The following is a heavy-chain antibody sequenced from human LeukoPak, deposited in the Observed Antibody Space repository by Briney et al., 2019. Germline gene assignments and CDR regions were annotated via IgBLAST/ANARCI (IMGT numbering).Heavy chain of an antibody. Sequence: SHPLSLTCAISGHSVSSSSAAWASITQSPSRGLGWLGRIYYMSKWYSNYAASVKSRITITPDTSRNQFSLQLNSVTPEDTAVYYCSRGGSYSFDHWGQGTLVTVSS. V-gene: IGHV6-1*01. CDR2: IYYMSKWYS. D-gene: IGHD1-26*01. J-gene: IGHJ4*02. CDR3: SRGGSYSFDH. CDR1: GHSVSSSSAA.